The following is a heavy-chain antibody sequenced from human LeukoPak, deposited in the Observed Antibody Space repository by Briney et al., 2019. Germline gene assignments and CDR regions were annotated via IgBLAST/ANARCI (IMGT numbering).Heavy chain of an antibody. CDR3: ARVVVVPAVYFDH. D-gene: IGHD2-2*01. CDR1: GYTFSGYY. V-gene: IGHV1-2*02. CDR2: INANSGSV. J-gene: IGHJ4*02. Sequence: ASVKVSCKASGYTFSGYYMHWVRQAPGQGLEWMGWINANSGSVHYAQKFQGRVTMTRDTSTSTAYMELSRLKSDDTAVYYCARVVVVPAVYFDHWGQGALVTVSS.